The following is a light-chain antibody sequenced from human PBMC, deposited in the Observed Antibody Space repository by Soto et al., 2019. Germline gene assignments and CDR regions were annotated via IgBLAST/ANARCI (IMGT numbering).Light chain of an antibody. CDR2: SAS. CDR3: QQYNSFPIP. CDR1: QNSDNW. J-gene: IGKJ5*01. Sequence: DIQMTQSPSSVSASVGDRVTITCRASQNSDNWLAWYQHKPGKAPHLLIYSASTLQSGVPSRFSGSGSGTDFTLTLSSLQPEDFATYYCQQYNSFPIPFGQGTRLEI. V-gene: IGKV1-12*01.